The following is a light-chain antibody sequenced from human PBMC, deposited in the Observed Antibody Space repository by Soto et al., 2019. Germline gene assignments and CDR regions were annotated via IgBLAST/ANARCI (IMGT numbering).Light chain of an antibody. CDR1: QSINTW. CDR2: DAS. J-gene: IGKJ2*01. V-gene: IGKV1-5*01. CDR3: QQYDTYPYT. Sequence: DIQMTQSPSTLSASVGDRVTVTCRASQSINTWLAWYQQKPGKAPKLLIYDASSLQSGVPSRFTGRGSGTEFTLTISSLQPDDFATYYCQQYDTYPYTFGQGTKVDIK.